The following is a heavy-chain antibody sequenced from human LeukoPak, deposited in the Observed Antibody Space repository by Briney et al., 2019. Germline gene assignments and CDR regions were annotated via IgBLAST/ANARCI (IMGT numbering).Heavy chain of an antibody. J-gene: IGHJ4*02. V-gene: IGHV3-53*01. Sequence: GGSLRLSCAASGFTFSTNYLSWVRQAPGKGLQWVSVISNGNNAYYADSLRGRFTISRDNAKNSLYLQMNSLRAEDTAVYYCARGAYYYEDWGQGTLVTVSS. CDR2: ISNGNNA. CDR3: ARGAYYYED. D-gene: IGHD3-22*01. CDR1: GFTFSTNY.